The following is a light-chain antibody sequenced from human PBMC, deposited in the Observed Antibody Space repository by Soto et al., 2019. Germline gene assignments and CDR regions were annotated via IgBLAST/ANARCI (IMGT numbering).Light chain of an antibody. V-gene: IGKV3-20*01. CDR3: QQYGSSPPRMWT. CDR2: GAS. Sequence: EIVLTQSPGTLSLSPGERATLSCRASQSVSSSYLAWYQQKPGQAPRLLIYGASSRATGIPDRFSGSGSGTGFTLTISRLEPEDFAVYYCQQYGSSPPRMWTFGQGTKVEIK. CDR1: QSVSSSY. J-gene: IGKJ1*01.